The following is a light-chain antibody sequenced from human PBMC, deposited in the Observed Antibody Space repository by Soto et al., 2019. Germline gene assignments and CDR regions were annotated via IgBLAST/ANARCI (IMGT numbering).Light chain of an antibody. V-gene: IGKV3-20*01. Sequence: EIVLTQSPGTLSLSPGERATLSCRASQSVNSGYLAWYQQKPGQAPRLLIYGASSRATGIPDRFSGSGSGTDFTLTIRRLEPEDFAVYYCQQYGSSPRTFGQGTKVEIK. CDR1: QSVNSGY. CDR2: GAS. CDR3: QQYGSSPRT. J-gene: IGKJ1*01.